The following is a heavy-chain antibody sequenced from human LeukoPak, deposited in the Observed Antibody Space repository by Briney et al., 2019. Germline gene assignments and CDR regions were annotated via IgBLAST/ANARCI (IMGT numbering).Heavy chain of an antibody. CDR1: GYTFTTYG. D-gene: IGHD2-21*01. CDR3: ARADMIVVAGSAPVGAGFEY. CDR2: ISAHKGET. V-gene: IGHV1-18*01. J-gene: IGHJ4*02. Sequence: ASLKVSCKTSGYTFTTYGISWLRQAPGQGLEWMGWISAHKGETEYAQKFQGRVTMTREISTSTAYMELQSLTSDDTAAYYCARADMIVVAGSAPVGAGFEYWGQGALSTVS.